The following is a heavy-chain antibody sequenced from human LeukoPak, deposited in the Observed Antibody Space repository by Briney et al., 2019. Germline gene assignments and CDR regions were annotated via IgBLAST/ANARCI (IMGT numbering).Heavy chain of an antibody. J-gene: IGHJ4*02. CDR2: TYYRSKWY. CDR3: ARENSRGRFDY. Sequence: SQTLSLTCGISGDSVSSNSGAWNWIRQSPSRGLEWLGRTYYRSKWYNAVSVKSRITINPDSSKNQVSLQLNSVTPEDTAMYYCARENSRGRFDYWGQGTLVTVSS. V-gene: IGHV6-1*01. CDR1: GDSVSSNSGA. D-gene: IGHD6-19*01.